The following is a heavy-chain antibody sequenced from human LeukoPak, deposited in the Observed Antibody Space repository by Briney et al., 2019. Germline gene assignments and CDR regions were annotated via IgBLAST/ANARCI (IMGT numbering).Heavy chain of an antibody. D-gene: IGHD2-2*01. J-gene: IGHJ6*04. V-gene: IGHV4-4*02. Sequence: SETLSLTCVVSGGSISSSSWWSWVRQPPGKGLEWIGEMRHSGSTNYNPSLKSRVTISVDTSKNQFSLKLNSVTAADTAVYYCARGVVVPAAMRGYYYYYGMDVWGKGTTVTVSS. CDR2: MRHSGST. CDR1: GGSISSSSW. CDR3: ARGVVVPAAMRGYYYYYGMDV.